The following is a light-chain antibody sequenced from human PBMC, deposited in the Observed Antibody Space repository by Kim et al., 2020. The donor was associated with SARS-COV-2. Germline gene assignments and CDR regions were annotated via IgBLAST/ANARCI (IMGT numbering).Light chain of an antibody. CDR3: QKYDSGPYT. CDR1: QGISDY. J-gene: IGKJ2*01. V-gene: IGKV1-27*01. CDR2: GAS. Sequence: SASVGDRVTLTCRASQGISDYLAWYQETPGKVPKLLIFGASTLQPGVPSRFSGTGSETYFTLTINTLQPEDVATYYCQKYDSGPYTFGQGTKLEI.